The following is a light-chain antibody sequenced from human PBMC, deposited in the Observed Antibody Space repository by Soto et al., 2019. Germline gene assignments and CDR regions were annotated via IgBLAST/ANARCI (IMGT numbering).Light chain of an antibody. J-gene: IGKJ1*01. CDR3: QQYGRSPRT. CDR2: GAS. V-gene: IGKV3-20*01. Sequence: DTVLTQSSGKRPVSPGERPTSSGRASQTLRGRYLAWYQQKPGQAPRLLIYGASTRATGIPDRFSGSGSGTDFTLTISSLEPEDFAVYYCQQYGRSPRTVGQGTQVDIK. CDR1: QTLRGRY.